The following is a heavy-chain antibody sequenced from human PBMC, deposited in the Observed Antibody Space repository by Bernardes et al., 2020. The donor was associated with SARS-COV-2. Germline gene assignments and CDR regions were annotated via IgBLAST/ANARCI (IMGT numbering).Heavy chain of an antibody. J-gene: IGHJ5*02. Sequence: SETLSLTCTVSGDPISSHHYYWAWNRQTLGWGLEWIGSLYYSGNTYYNASLKSRVTISVDTSKNQFSLKLSSVTAADTAVYYCARRMRWFDPWGQGTLVTVSS. CDR2: LYYSGNT. CDR1: GDPISSHHYY. V-gene: IGHV4-39*01. CDR3: ARRMRWFDP.